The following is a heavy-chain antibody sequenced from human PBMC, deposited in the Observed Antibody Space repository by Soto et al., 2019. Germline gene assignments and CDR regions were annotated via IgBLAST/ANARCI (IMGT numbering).Heavy chain of an antibody. Sequence: SETLSLTCTVSGGSISSYYWSWIRQPPGKGLEWIGYIYYSGSTNYNPSLKSRVTISVDTSKNQFSLKLSSVTAADTAVYYCARAVSSSGWYRDYYYYYMDVWGKGTTVTVSS. CDR1: GGSISSYY. CDR2: IYYSGST. J-gene: IGHJ6*03. CDR3: ARAVSSSGWYRDYYYYYMDV. V-gene: IGHV4-59*01. D-gene: IGHD6-19*01.